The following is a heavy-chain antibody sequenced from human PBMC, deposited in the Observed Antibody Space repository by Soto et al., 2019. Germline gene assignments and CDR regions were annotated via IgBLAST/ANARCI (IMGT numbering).Heavy chain of an antibody. CDR1: GYIFTSYY. CDR2: INPSGATT. CDR3: ARMVGRAFDF. V-gene: IGHV1-46*01. D-gene: IGHD1-26*01. J-gene: IGHJ3*01. Sequence: ASVKVSCKASGYIFTSYYIHWMRQAPGQGLEWMVIINPSGATTTYAQKFQGRVTMTRDTSTSTVYMELNSLRIDDTAIYYCARMVGRAFDFWGQGTKATV.